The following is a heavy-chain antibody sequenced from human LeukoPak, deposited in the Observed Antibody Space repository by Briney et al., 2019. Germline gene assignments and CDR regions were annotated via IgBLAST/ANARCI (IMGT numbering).Heavy chain of an antibody. V-gene: IGHV3-30*18. D-gene: IGHD3-9*01. CDR1: GFSFSTYD. CDR3: AKGSIDWYYFDY. CDR2: ISSDGSHK. J-gene: IGHJ4*02. Sequence: QSGGSLRLSCAASGFSFSTYDMQWVRQAPGKGLEWVAVISSDGSHKYWADSVKGRFTISRDNSKNTVYLQMNSLRAEDTAVHYCAKGSIDWYYFDYWGQGTLVTVSS.